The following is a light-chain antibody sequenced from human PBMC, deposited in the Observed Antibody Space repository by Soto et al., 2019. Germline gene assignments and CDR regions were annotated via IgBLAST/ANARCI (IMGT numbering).Light chain of an antibody. J-gene: IGKJ5*01. Sequence: EIMMSQSPATLSLSPGERVTLSCRASQDIRSSLAWYQQKPGQAPRLLIYGASIRATGVPDRFSGSASGTEFTLTISCLQSEDFAVYYCQQYNNWPRTFGEGTRLEI. CDR3: QQYNNWPRT. V-gene: IGKV3-15*01. CDR1: QDIRSS. CDR2: GAS.